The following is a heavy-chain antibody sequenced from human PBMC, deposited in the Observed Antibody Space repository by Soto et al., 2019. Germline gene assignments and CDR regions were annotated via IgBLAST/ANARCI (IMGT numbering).Heavy chain of an antibody. CDR2: IDHSGSP. CDR1: GGSISSSNW. V-gene: IGHV4-4*02. CDR3: ARVSYDILTGYYPLGFIDY. D-gene: IGHD3-9*01. Sequence: SETLSLTCAVSGGSISSSNWWSWGRQPPGKGLEGIGEIDHSGSPNYNPSLKSRVTISVDKSKNQFSLKLSSVTAADTAVYYCARVSYDILTGYYPLGFIDYWGQGTLVTVS. J-gene: IGHJ4*02.